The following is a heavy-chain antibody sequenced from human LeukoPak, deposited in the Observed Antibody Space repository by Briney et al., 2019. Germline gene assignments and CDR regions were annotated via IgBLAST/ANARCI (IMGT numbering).Heavy chain of an antibody. J-gene: IGHJ6*02. CDR2: ISGSGGST. V-gene: IGHV3-23*01. D-gene: IGHD2-2*01. CDR1: GFTFSSYA. Sequence: PGGSLRLSCAASGFTFSSYAMSWVRQAPGKGLEWVSAISGSGGSTYYADSVKGRFTISRDNSKNTLYLQMNSLRAEDTAVYYCAKSCSSTSCYAPSPYYYYGMDVWGQGTTVTVSS. CDR3: AKSCSSTSCYAPSPYYYYGMDV.